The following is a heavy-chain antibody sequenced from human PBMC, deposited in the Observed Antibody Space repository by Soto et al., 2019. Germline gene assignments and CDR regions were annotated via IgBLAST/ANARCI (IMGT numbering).Heavy chain of an antibody. D-gene: IGHD2-15*01. CDR2: LYYSGTT. J-gene: IGHJ4*02. CDR3: AGGLSCSHYFES. CDR1: GASISTQS. V-gene: IGHV4-59*11. Sequence: SETLSLTCTVSGASISTQSWNWIRQAPGKGLEWIGYLYYSGTTNYNPSLKSRVTISADTSKNQVSLKLTSVTAADTAVYFCAGGLSCSHYFESWGQGSLVTVSS.